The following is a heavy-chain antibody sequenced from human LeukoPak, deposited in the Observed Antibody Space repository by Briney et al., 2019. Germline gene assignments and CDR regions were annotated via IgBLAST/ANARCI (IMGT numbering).Heavy chain of an antibody. J-gene: IGHJ5*02. V-gene: IGHV4-59*01. CDR1: GGSISSYY. D-gene: IGHD3-9*01. Sequence: SETLSLTCTVSGGSISSYYWSWIRQPPGKGLEWIGYIYYSGSANYNPSLKSRVTISVDTSKNQFSLKLSSVTAADTAVYYCARGGGSCYDILTGYPWGQGTLVTVSS. CDR3: ARGGGSCYDILTGYP. CDR2: IYYSGSA.